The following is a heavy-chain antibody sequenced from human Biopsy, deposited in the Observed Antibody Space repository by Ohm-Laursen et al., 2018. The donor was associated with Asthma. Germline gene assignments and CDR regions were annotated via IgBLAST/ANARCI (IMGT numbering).Heavy chain of an antibody. Sequence: SETLSLTYSVYGGSISSLYWSWIRQSPEKGLEWMGYVYWTGSTNYNPSLKSRVTMSVDTSKNRMFLELTSVTAADTAIYYCVRAVRNEQWLAPFDYWGQGKPVTVSS. CDR1: GGSISSLY. D-gene: IGHD6-19*01. V-gene: IGHV4-59*01. CDR2: VYWTGST. J-gene: IGHJ4*02. CDR3: VRAVRNEQWLAPFDY.